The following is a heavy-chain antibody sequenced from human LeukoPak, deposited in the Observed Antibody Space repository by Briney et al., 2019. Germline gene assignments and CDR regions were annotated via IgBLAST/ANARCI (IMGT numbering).Heavy chain of an antibody. V-gene: IGHV3-48*01. J-gene: IGHJ6*03. D-gene: IGHD2-8*01. CDR1: GFTFSSYS. Sequence: GGSLRLSCAASGFTFSSYSMNWVRQAPGKGLEWVSYISSSSTIYYADSVKGRFTISRDNAKNSLYLQMNSLRAEDTAVYYCARRVSHYYYMDVWGKETTVTVSS. CDR3: ARRVSHYYYMDV. CDR2: ISSSSTI.